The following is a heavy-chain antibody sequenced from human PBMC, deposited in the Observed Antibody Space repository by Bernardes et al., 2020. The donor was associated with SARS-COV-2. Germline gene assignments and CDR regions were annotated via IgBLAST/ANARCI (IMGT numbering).Heavy chain of an antibody. V-gene: IGHV1-18*01. CDR1: GYTFTSYC. D-gene: IGHD2-15*01. J-gene: IGHJ6*02. CDR3: ARYKLLDCSVGSCYTVSYYCSGIEV. Sequence: ASVKDSCKASGYTFTSYCISWVRQAPGQGLEWMGWICAYNGNTNYAQKLQGRVTMTTDTSTSTAYMELRSLRSDDTAVYYCARYKLLDCSVGSCYTVSYYCSGIEVRGQDTTVTV. CDR2: ICAYNGNT.